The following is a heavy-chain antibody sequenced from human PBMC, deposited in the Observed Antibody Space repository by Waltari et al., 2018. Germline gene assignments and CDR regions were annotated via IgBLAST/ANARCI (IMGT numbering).Heavy chain of an antibody. J-gene: IGHJ2*01. CDR3: AKVGGNHGDWYFDL. V-gene: IGHV3-23*03. D-gene: IGHD2-15*01. Sequence: EVQLLESGGGLVQPGGSLRLSCAASGFTFSSYAMSWVRQAPGKGLEWVSVIYSGGSTYYADSVKGRFTISRDNSKNTLYLQMNSLRAEDTAVYYCAKVGGNHGDWYFDLWGRGTLVTVSS. CDR2: IYSGGST. CDR1: GFTFSSYA.